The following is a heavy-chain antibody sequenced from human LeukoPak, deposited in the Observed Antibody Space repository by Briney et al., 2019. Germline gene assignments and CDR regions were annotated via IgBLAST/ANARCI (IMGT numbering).Heavy chain of an antibody. CDR3: ARVEERYCSSTSCAYFDY. J-gene: IGHJ4*02. D-gene: IGHD2-2*01. V-gene: IGHV1-2*02. CDR2: INPNSGGT. CDR1: GNTFTGYC. Sequence: AASVKVSCKASGNTFTGYCMHWVRQAPGQGLEWMGWINPNSGGTDYAQKFQGRVTMTRDTSISTAYMELSRLRSDDTAVYYCARVEERYCSSTSCAYFDYWGQGTLVTVSS.